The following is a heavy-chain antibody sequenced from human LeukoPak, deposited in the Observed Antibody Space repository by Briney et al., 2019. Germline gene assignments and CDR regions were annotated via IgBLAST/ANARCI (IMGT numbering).Heavy chain of an antibody. V-gene: IGHV3-23*01. CDR2: ISGGGTGS. J-gene: IGHJ4*02. CDR1: GFTFSSYA. CDR3: ARDLSGGGLDY. Sequence: GGSLRLSCAASGFTFSSYAMSWVRQAPGKGLEWVSSISGGGTGSYYADSVKGRFTISRDNSKNTLYLQINSLRLEDTAVYYCARDLSGGGLDYWGQGTLVTVSS. D-gene: IGHD2/OR15-2a*01.